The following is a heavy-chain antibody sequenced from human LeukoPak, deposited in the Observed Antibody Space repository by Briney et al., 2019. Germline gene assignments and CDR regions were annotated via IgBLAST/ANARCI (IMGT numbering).Heavy chain of an antibody. V-gene: IGHV4-34*01. CDR1: GGSFSGYY. CDR3: AKANWGSGY. CDR2: INHSGST. D-gene: IGHD7-27*01. J-gene: IGHJ4*02. Sequence: SETLSLTCAVYGGSFSGYYWSWIRQPPGKGLEWIGEINHSGSTNYNPSLKSRVTISVDASKNQFSLKLSSVTAADTAVYYCAKANWGSGYWGQGTLVTVSS.